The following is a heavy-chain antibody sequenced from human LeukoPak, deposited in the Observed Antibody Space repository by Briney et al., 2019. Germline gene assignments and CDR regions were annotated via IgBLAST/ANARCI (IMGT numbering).Heavy chain of an antibody. CDR3: ARDEVGATTFDY. CDR1: GGSISSGDYY. D-gene: IGHD1-26*01. V-gene: IGHV4-30-4*08. CDR2: IYYSGST. J-gene: IGHJ4*02. Sequence: SQTLSLTCTVSGGSISSGDYYWSWIRQPPGKGLEWIGYIYYSGSTYYNPSLKSRVTISVDTSKNQFSLKLSSVTAADTAVYYCARDEVGATTFDYWGQGTLITVSS.